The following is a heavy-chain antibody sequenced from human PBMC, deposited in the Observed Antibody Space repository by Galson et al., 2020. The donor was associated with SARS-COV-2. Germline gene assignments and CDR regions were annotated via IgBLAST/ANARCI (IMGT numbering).Heavy chain of an antibody. D-gene: IGHD2-2*01. Sequence: SETLSLTCTASGGTINSSSYYWGWIRQLLGKGPEWLGSIYYSGSTYSNPSPKSRVTISVDTPKNQFSLKLSSVTAADTAVYYCARYLVVPAAISRRWSFYFDYWGQGTLVTVSS. CDR3: ARYLVVPAAISRRWSFYFDY. CDR1: GGTINSSSYY. V-gene: IGHV4-39*07. CDR2: IYYSGST. J-gene: IGHJ4*02.